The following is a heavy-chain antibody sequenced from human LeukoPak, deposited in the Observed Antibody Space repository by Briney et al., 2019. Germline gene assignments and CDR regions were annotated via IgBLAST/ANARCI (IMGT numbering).Heavy chain of an antibody. J-gene: IGHJ4*02. CDR3: AKDSSAGYSSSWYWDY. Sequence: GGSLRLSCAASGFTFSSYAMSWVRQAPGKGLEWVSAISGSGGSTYYADSVKGRFTISRDNSKNTLYLQMNGLRAEDTAVYYCAKDSSAGYSSSWYWDYWGQGTLVTVSS. CDR2: ISGSGGST. V-gene: IGHV3-23*01. D-gene: IGHD6-13*01. CDR1: GFTFSSYA.